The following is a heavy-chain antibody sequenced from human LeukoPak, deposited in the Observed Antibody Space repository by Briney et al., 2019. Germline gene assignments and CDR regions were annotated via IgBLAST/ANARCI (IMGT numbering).Heavy chain of an antibody. CDR3: AKDGAEYSSEVLYYMDV. Sequence: PGGSLRLSCTASGFTFSNYAMSWVRQAPGKGLEWVAVISYDGSNKYYADSVKGRFTISRDNSKNTLYLQMNSLRAEDTAVYYCAKDGAEYSSEVLYYMDVWGKGTTVTVSS. V-gene: IGHV3-30*18. CDR1: GFTFSNYA. J-gene: IGHJ6*03. CDR2: ISYDGSNK. D-gene: IGHD6-19*01.